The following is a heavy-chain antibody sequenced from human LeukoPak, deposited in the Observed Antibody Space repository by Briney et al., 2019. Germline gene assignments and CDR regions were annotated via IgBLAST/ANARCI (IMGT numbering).Heavy chain of an antibody. Sequence: GASVKVSCKASGGTFSSYAISWVRQAPGQGLEWMGRIIPILGIANYAQKFQGRVTITADKSTSTAYMELSSLRSEDTAVYYCARGRIDAGTAGWFDPWGQGTLVTVSS. J-gene: IGHJ5*02. CDR2: IIPILGIA. D-gene: IGHD6-13*01. CDR3: ARGRIDAGTAGWFDP. V-gene: IGHV1-69*04. CDR1: GGTFSSYA.